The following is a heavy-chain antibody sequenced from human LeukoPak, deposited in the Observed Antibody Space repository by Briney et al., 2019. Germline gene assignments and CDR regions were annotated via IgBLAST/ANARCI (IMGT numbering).Heavy chain of an antibody. Sequence: ASVKVSCKTSGYRFTDYYINWVRQAAGQGLEWMGWMNPNSGNTGYAQKFQGRVTITRNTSISTAYMELSGLRSDDTAVYYCAKSIVVVPAAPFNWFDPWGQGTLVAVSS. CDR1: GYRFTDYY. CDR3: AKSIVVVPAAPFNWFDP. D-gene: IGHD2-2*01. J-gene: IGHJ5*02. CDR2: MNPNSGNT. V-gene: IGHV1-8*03.